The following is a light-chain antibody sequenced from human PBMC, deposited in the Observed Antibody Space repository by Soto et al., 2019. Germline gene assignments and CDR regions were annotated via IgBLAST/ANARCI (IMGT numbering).Light chain of an antibody. CDR3: AAWDDSLKGLV. Sequence: QSVLTQPASASGTPGQSVTISCSGSSSNIGSNYVFWYQHLQGTAPKLLIHSNDQRPSGVPDRFSGSVSGTSAYLATSGLRSEDEANYYCAAWDDSLKGLVFGGGTKLTVL. CDR2: SND. V-gene: IGLV1-47*02. J-gene: IGLJ2*01. CDR1: SSNIGSNY.